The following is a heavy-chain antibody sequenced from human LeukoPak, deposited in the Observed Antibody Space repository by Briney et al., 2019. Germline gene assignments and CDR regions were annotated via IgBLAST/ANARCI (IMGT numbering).Heavy chain of an antibody. CDR2: INDSGST. CDR3: AKHRGAAGWRSFDI. Sequence: SETLSLTCGVSGGSFSGYYWSWIRQPPGKGLEWIGEINDSGSTKYSPSLKSRVTISIDTSKNQFSLKLNSVTAADTAVYYCAKHRGAAGWRSFDIWGQGTMVTVSS. D-gene: IGHD6-13*01. V-gene: IGHV4-34*01. J-gene: IGHJ3*02. CDR1: GGSFSGYY.